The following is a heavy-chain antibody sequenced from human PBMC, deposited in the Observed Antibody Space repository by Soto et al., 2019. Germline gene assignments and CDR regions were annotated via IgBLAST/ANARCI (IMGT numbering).Heavy chain of an antibody. D-gene: IGHD3-10*01. V-gene: IGHV1-18*01. Sequence: QVQLVQSGAEVKKPGASVKVSCKASGYTFTSYAISWVRQAPGQGLEWMGWISAYNGNTNYAQKLQDRVTMTTDTSTSTAYMELRSLRSDDTAVYYCARDRSSLEVLLWFGEFPGHYYGMDVWGQGTTVTVSS. CDR3: ARDRSSLEVLLWFGEFPGHYYGMDV. J-gene: IGHJ6*02. CDR1: GYTFTSYA. CDR2: ISAYNGNT.